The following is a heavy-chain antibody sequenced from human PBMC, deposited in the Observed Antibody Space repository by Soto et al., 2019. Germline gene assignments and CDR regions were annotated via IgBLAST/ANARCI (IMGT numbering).Heavy chain of an antibody. D-gene: IGHD1-1*01. V-gene: IGHV2-5*01. J-gene: IGHJ4*02. CDR1: GFSLTTSAVA. Sequence: QITLKESGPALVKATQTLTLTCTFSGFSLTTSAVAVGWIRQPPGKALEWLAIIYGSDDKFYSPSLKSRLTITKDTSTNQVVLTMTSMDPLDTATYYCARRYDPYYFDYWGQGTLVTVSS. CDR3: ARRYDPYYFDY. CDR2: IYGSDDK.